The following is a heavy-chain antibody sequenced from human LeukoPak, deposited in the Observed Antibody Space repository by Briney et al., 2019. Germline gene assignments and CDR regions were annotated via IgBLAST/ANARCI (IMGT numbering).Heavy chain of an antibody. CDR2: ISGSGRTI. CDR1: GFTFSSYE. J-gene: IGHJ6*02. D-gene: IGHD1/OR15-1a*01. V-gene: IGHV3-48*03. CDR3: TRVENIGMDV. Sequence: GGSLRLSCAASGFTFSSYEMNWVRQAPGKGLEWASYISGSGRTIYYADSVRGRFTISRDNARNSLYLQMKSLRADDTAVYYCTRVENIGMDVWGQGTTVTVSS.